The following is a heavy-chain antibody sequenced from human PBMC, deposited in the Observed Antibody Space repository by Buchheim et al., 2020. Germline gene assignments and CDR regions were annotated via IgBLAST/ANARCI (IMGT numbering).Heavy chain of an antibody. CDR1: GGSISGGGDY. D-gene: IGHD3-16*01. CDR3: TRDAYYFDS. Sequence: QVQLQESGPGLVKPSQTLSLTCTVSGGSISGGGDYWTRIRQHPGKGLEWIGYIAYSGTTYYNPSLKGRVIMSVDTTKNQFPVKLTSVTAADTAVYYCTRDAYYFDSWGKGTL. V-gene: IGHV4-31*03. J-gene: IGHJ4*02. CDR2: IAYSGTT.